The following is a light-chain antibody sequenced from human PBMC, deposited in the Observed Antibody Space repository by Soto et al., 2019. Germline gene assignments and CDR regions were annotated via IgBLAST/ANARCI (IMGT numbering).Light chain of an antibody. CDR2: RNN. CDR3: ATWDDSLNGFYV. CDR1: TSNIGSNY. Sequence: QSVLTQPPSASVTPGQGVTISCSGSTSNIGSNYVYWYQQLPGTAPTLLIYRNNQRPSGVTDRFSGSKSGTSASLAISGLRSDDEADYFCATWDDSLNGFYVFGTGTKVTVL. V-gene: IGLV1-47*01. J-gene: IGLJ1*01.